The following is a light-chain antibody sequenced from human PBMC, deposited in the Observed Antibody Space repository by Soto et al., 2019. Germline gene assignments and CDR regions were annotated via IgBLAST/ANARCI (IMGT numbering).Light chain of an antibody. CDR2: GNS. Sequence: QSVLTQPPSVSGAPGQRVTISCTGSSSNIGAGYDVHWYQQLPGTAPKLLIYGNSNRPSGVPDRFSGSKSGTSASLAITGLQVGNEADFYCQSHDSSLGAYVFGTGTKLPVL. J-gene: IGLJ1*01. CDR3: QSHDSSLGAYV. CDR1: SSNIGAGYD. V-gene: IGLV1-40*01.